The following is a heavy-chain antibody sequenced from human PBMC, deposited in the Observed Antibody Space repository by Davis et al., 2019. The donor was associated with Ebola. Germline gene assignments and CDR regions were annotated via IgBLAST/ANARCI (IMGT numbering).Heavy chain of an antibody. CDR3: ARVRFGDIVVVPARVNWFDP. CDR2: IWYDGSNK. D-gene: IGHD2-2*01. Sequence: GGSLRLSCAASGFTFSSYAMSWVRQAPGKGLEWVAVIWYDGSNKYYADSVKGRFTISRDNSKNTLYLQMNSLRAEDTAVYYCARVRFGDIVVVPARVNWFDPWGQGTLVTVSS. V-gene: IGHV3-33*08. J-gene: IGHJ5*02. CDR1: GFTFSSYA.